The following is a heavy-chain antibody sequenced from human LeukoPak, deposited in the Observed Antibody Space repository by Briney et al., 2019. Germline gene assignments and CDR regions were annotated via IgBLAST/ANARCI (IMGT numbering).Heavy chain of an antibody. CDR2: IIPVFGTV. J-gene: IGHJ4*02. D-gene: IGHD6-13*01. Sequence: SVKVSCKASGDNFNNYVISWVRQAPGQGLEWMGGIIPVFGTVKYSQKFQGRVTITADEPTSTAYMQLDSLESSDTALYLCEAAGGSNWYIYWGQGTLVSVSS. CDR3: EAAGGSNWYIY. V-gene: IGHV1-69*13. CDR1: GDNFNNYV.